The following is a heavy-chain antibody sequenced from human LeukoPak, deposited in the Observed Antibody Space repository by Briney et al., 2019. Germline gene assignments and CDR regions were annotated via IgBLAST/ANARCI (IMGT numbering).Heavy chain of an antibody. J-gene: IGHJ5*02. CDR2: IYYSGST. CDR3: ARDSGTTGEVKYDP. D-gene: IGHD3-10*01. Sequence: PSETLSLTCTVSGYSISSGYYWGWIRQPPGKGLEWIGYIYYSGSTNYNPSLKSRVTMSIDTSKNQFSLKLSFVTAADTAVYYCARDSGTTGEVKYDPWGQGTLVTVSS. CDR1: GYSISSGYY. V-gene: IGHV4-38-2*02.